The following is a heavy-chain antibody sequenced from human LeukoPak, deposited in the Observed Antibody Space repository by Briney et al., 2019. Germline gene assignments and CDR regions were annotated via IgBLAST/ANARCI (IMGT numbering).Heavy chain of an antibody. V-gene: IGHV3-30*18. CDR3: AKDPGYYDSSGYILDY. CDR1: GFTFSTYA. CDR2: ISYDGTNK. D-gene: IGHD3-22*01. Sequence: GGSLRLSCAASGFTFSTYAIHWVRQTPGKGLQWVAVISYDGTNKYYADSVKGRFTISRDNSKNTLYLQMNSLSAEDTAVYYCAKDPGYYDSSGYILDYWGQGTLVTVSS. J-gene: IGHJ4*02.